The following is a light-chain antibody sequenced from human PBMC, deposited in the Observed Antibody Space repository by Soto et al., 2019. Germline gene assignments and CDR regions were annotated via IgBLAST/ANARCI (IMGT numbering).Light chain of an antibody. V-gene: IGKV3-11*01. CDR3: QHRSSWPGA. J-gene: IGKJ3*01. Sequence: EKVMTQSPATLSVSLGERATLSCRASQSVSSFLAWYQQKPGQAPRLLIYDASNRATGIPARFSGSGSGTDFTLTISSLEPEDFAVYYCQHRSSWPGAFGPGTKVDIK. CDR2: DAS. CDR1: QSVSSF.